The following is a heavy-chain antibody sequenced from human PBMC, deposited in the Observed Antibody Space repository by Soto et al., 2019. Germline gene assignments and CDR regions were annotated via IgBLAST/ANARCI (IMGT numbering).Heavy chain of an antibody. CDR1: GGSLSGYY. J-gene: IGHJ4*02. D-gene: IGHD1-26*01. V-gene: IGHV4-34*01. Sequence: SETLSLTCAVYGGSLSGYYWSWIRQPPGKALEWIGEINHSGNTNYNPSLKSRVTISIDTSKTQLFLNLSSVTAADTAMYYCARHHVRGRTIAGAAEFWGQGTLVTVSS. CDR3: ARHHVRGRTIAGAAEF. CDR2: INHSGNT.